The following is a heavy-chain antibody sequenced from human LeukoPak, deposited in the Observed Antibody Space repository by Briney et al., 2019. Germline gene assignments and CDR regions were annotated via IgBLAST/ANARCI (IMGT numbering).Heavy chain of an antibody. D-gene: IGHD5-12*01. V-gene: IGHV5-51*01. CDR1: GSSFSSYW. CDR2: IYPGDSDT. J-gene: IGHJ4*02. Sequence: GESLKISCKGSGSSFSSYWIVWVRQLPGKGLEWMGIIYPGDSDTRYSPSFQGQVAISADKSISTAYLQWSSLKASDTAMYYCARLWVATLDSWGQGTLVTVSS. CDR3: ARLWVATLDS.